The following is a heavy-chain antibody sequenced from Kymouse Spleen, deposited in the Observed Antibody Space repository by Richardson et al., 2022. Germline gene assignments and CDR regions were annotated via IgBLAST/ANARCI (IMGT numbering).Heavy chain of an antibody. J-gene: IGHJ6*02. V-gene: IGHV3-9*01. CDR2: ISWNSGSI. CDR3: AKDICITMVRGYYYYYGMDV. CDR1: GFTFDDYA. Sequence: EVQLVESGGGLVQPGRSLRLSCAASGFTFDDYAMHWVRQAPGKGLEWVSGISWNSGSIGYADSVKGRFTISRDNAKNSLYLQMNSLRAEDTALYYCAKDICITMVRGYYYYYGMDVWGQGTTVTVSS. D-gene: IGHD3-10*01.